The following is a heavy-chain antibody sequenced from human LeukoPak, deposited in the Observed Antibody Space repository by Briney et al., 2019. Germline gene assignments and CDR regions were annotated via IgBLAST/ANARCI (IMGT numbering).Heavy chain of an antibody. CDR3: ARDDYYDSSAYRENPFDV. J-gene: IGHJ3*01. CDR2: IIPILGTT. Sequence: SVKVSCKASGDTFSSYAISWLRQAPGQGLEWMGGIIPILGTTNYAQKFQGRVTITADESTSTLYMELRSLRSEDTAIYYCARDDYYDSSAYRENPFDVWGQGTMVTVSS. CDR1: GDTFSSYA. D-gene: IGHD3-22*01. V-gene: IGHV1-69*13.